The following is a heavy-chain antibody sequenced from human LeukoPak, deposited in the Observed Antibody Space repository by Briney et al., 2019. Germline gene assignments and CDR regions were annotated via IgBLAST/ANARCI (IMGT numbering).Heavy chain of an antibody. V-gene: IGHV3-43D*03. CDR3: ARGPIFFGGSYHARGFDP. Sequence: GGSLRLSCAASGFTFDDYAMHWVRQAPGKGLEWVSLITWDAGSTYYAASVKGRFTISRDNSKNSLYLQMNSLRAEDTAVYYCARGPIFFGGSYHARGFDPWGQGTLVTVSS. CDR2: ITWDAGST. J-gene: IGHJ5*02. D-gene: IGHD1-26*01. CDR1: GFTFDDYA.